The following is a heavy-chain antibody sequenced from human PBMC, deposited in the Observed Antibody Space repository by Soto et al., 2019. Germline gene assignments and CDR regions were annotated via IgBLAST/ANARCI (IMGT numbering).Heavy chain of an antibody. D-gene: IGHD3-3*01. Sequence: PSETLSLTCAVSGGSISTFDFSWSWIRQPPGRGLEWIGSIYQSGRTYYIPSLKSRVTMSLEKSKNQFSLKINSVVAADTAIYYCAREMTIFGVAPGGGVDVWGQGTTVTV. CDR3: AREMTIFGVAPGGGVDV. V-gene: IGHV4-30-2*01. CDR1: GGSISTFDFS. CDR2: IYQSGRT. J-gene: IGHJ6*02.